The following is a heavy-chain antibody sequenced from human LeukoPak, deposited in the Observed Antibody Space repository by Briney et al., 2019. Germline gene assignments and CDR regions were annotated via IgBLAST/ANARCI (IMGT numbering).Heavy chain of an antibody. Sequence: GASVKVSCKASGGTFSSYAISWVRQAPGQGLEWMGRIIPILGIAKYAQKFQGRVTITADKSTSTGYMELSSLRSEDTALYYCARKDYFGSGVYFFDYWGQGTLVTVSS. J-gene: IGHJ4*02. CDR1: GGTFSSYA. D-gene: IGHD3-10*01. CDR2: IIPILGIA. CDR3: ARKDYFGSGVYFFDY. V-gene: IGHV1-69*04.